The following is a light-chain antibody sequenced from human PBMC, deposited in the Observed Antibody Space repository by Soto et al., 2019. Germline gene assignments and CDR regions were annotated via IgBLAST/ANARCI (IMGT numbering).Light chain of an antibody. J-gene: IGLJ2*01. CDR3: SSYTSSRIVI. V-gene: IGLV2-14*01. CDR1: SSDVGGYNY. Sequence: QSALTQPASVSGSPGQSITISCTGTSSDVGGYNYVSWYQQHPGKAPKLMISDGVNRPSGVSNRFSGSKSGNTASLTISGLQAEDEVDYYCSSYTSSRIVIFGGGTKVTAL. CDR2: DGV.